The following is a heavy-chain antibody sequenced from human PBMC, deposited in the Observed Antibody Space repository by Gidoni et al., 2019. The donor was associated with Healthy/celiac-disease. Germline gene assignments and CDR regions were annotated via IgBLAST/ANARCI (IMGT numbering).Heavy chain of an antibody. D-gene: IGHD5-18*01. CDR1: GFTFSSYG. CDR2: ISYDGSNK. J-gene: IGHJ4*02. CDR3: AKDAKGYSYGLDYFDY. Sequence: QVQLVESGGGVVQPGRSLRLSCAASGFTFSSYGMHWVRQAPGKGLEGVAVISYDGSNKYYADSVKGRFTISRDNSKNTLYLQMNSLRAEDTAVYYCAKDAKGYSYGLDYFDYWGQGTLVTVSS. V-gene: IGHV3-30*18.